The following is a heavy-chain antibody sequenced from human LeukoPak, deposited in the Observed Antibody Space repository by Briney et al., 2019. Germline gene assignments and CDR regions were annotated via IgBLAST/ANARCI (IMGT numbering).Heavy chain of an antibody. J-gene: IGHJ3*02. CDR2: IYYSGST. CDR1: GGSISSSSYY. Sequence: SETLSLTCTVSGGSISSSSYYWGWIRQPPGKGLEWIGSIYYSGSTYYNPSLKSRVTISVDTSKNQFSLKLSSVTAADTAVYYCARVRTMGAFDIWGQGTMVTVSS. V-gene: IGHV4-39*07. D-gene: IGHD4/OR15-4a*01. CDR3: ARVRTMGAFDI.